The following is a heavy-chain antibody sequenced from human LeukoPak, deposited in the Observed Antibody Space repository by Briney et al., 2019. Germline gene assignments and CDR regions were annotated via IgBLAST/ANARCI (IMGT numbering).Heavy chain of an antibody. CDR2: ISAYNGNT. CDR1: GYTFTSYD. CDR3: ARDYRSMGMDYFDY. Sequence: ASVKVSCKASGYTFTSYDINWVRQAPGQGLEWMGWISAYNGNTNYAQKLQGRVTMTTDTSTSTAYMELRSLRSDDTAVYYCARDYRSMGMDYFDYWGQGTLVTVSS. J-gene: IGHJ4*02. V-gene: IGHV1-18*01. D-gene: IGHD3-16*02.